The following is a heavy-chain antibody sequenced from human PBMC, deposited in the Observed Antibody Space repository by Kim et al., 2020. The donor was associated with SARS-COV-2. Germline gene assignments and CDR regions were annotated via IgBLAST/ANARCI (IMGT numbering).Heavy chain of an antibody. Sequence: SETLSLTCAISGGSLSFHYWSWVRQPPGGRLEWIGYIYYTGDATYNPSLKSRVTISMDTSKKEFSLKLTSVTAADTAVYYCASTDDDRAFEYWGQGILVTVSS. V-gene: IGHV4-59*11. CDR3: ASTDDDRAFEY. J-gene: IGHJ4*02. CDR1: GGSLSFHY. D-gene: IGHD3-22*01. CDR2: IYYTGDA.